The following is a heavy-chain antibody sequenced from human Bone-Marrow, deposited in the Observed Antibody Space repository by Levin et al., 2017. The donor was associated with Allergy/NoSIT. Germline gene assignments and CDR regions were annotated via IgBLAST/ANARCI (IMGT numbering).Heavy chain of an antibody. CDR1: GYTFSSYS. CDR2: INPSDDNT. V-gene: IGHV1-46*01. CDR3: ARVMVTPSTDTFDI. J-gene: IGHJ3*02. D-gene: IGHD2-21*02. Sequence: ASVKVSCKASGYTFSSYSMHWVRQAPGQGLEWMGIINPSDDNTNFAQKFRGRATMTRDTSTSTVYMDLSSLRSEDTAVYFCARVMVTPSTDTFDIWGQGTMVTVSS.